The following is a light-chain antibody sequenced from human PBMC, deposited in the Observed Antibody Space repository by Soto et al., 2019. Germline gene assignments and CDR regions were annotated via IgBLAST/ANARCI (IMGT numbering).Light chain of an antibody. CDR2: VNSDGSH. CDR1: SGHSNYA. V-gene: IGLV4-69*01. J-gene: IGLJ1*01. Sequence: QLVLTQSPSASASLGASVKLTCTLSSGHSNYAIAWHQQQPEKGPRYLMKVNSDGSHNKGGGIPDRFSGSSSGAERYLTISSLQSEDEADYYCQTWGTGFHVFGTGTKVTVL. CDR3: QTWGTGFHV.